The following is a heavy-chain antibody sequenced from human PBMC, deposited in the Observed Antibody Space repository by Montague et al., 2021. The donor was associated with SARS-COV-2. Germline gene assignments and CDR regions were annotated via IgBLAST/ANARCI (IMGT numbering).Heavy chain of an antibody. CDR2: TNYRSKWTS. J-gene: IGHJ4*02. V-gene: IGHV6-1*01. D-gene: IGHD4-17*01. Sequence: CAISGDSVRSNTAAWNWIRQSPSGGLEWLGRTNYRSKWTSDYATSVGGRISIDPDTSKNQFFLHLRSVTPEDTGVYYCVRDTGSAQAGFDAWGQGTLVTVSS. CDR1: GDSVRSNTAA. CDR3: VRDTGSAQAGFDA.